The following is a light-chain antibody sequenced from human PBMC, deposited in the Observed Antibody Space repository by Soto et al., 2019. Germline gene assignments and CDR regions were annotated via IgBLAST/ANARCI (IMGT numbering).Light chain of an antibody. CDR2: EVN. Sequence: QSVLTQPASVSGSPGQSITISCTGTSSDVGGYNHVSWYQQHPDKAPKLMIYEVNNRPSGVSNRFSGSKSGNTASLTISGLQAEDEADYYCCSFTSSSTWVFGGGTKLTVL. J-gene: IGLJ3*02. CDR3: CSFTSSSTWV. V-gene: IGLV2-14*01. CDR1: SSDVGGYNH.